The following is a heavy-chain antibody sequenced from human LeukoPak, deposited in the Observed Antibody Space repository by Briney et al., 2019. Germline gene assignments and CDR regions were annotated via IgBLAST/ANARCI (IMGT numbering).Heavy chain of an antibody. J-gene: IGHJ4*02. Sequence: PGGSLRLSCAASGNYWMHWVRQVPGKGLEWVSVIYSGGSTYYADSVKGRFTISRDNSENTLYLQMNSLRAEDTAVYYCASLLWCRYWGQGTLVTVSS. CDR2: IYSGGST. CDR1: GNYW. V-gene: IGHV3-53*01. CDR3: ASLLWCRY. D-gene: IGHD2-21*01.